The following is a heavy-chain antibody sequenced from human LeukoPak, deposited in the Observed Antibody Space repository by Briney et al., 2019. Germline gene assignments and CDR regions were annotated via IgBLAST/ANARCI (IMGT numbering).Heavy chain of an antibody. CDR3: ARDQVAAAGTATGGYYYYGMDV. D-gene: IGHD6-13*01. V-gene: IGHV1-46*01. Sequence: GASVKVSCKASGYTFTGYYMHWVRQAPGQGLEWMGIINPSGGSTSYAQKFQGRVTMTRDTSTSTVYMELSSLRSEDTAVYYCARDQVAAAGTATGGYYYYGMDVWGQGTTVTVSS. J-gene: IGHJ6*02. CDR2: INPSGGST. CDR1: GYTFTGYY.